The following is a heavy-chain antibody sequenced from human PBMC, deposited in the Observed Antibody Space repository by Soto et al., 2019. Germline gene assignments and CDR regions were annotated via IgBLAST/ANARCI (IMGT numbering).Heavy chain of an antibody. J-gene: IGHJ4*01. CDR1: GFTFSCFG. CDR2: ISYDGTEE. Sequence: PGGTLRLSCAASGFTFSCFGMHWVRQAPGKGLEWVAVISYDGTEEKYADSVKGGATVSRHNSQITVYLQMNRLRGYDSASYFCAKGRFDVLSISPFDHWGQGTLVTVSS. CDR3: AKGRFDVLSISPFDH. D-gene: IGHD3-3*02. V-gene: IGHV3-30*18.